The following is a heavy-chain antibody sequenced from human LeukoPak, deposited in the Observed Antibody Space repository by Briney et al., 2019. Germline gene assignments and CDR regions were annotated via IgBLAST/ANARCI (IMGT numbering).Heavy chain of an antibody. J-gene: IGHJ2*01. V-gene: IGHV4-4*02. CDR2: IYHSGST. CDR1: GGSISSSNW. Sequence: SETLSLTCAVSGGSISSSNWWSWVRQPPGKGLEWIGEIYHSGSTNYNPSLKSRVTISVDTSKNQFSLKLSSVTAADTAVYYCARLDYWYFDLWGRGTLVTVSS. D-gene: IGHD5-12*01. CDR3: ARLDYWYFDL.